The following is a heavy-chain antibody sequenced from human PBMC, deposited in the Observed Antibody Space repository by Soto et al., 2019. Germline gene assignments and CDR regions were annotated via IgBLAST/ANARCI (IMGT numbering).Heavy chain of an antibody. CDR1: GFTFSSYA. V-gene: IGHV3-64D*08. Sequence: GGSLRLSCSASGFTFSSYAMHWVRQAPGKGLEYVSAISSNGGSTYYADSVKGRFTISRDNSKNTLYLQMSSLRAEDTAVYYCVKSPPPDYGDYLQRGSELYSWGQGTLVTVSS. CDR2: ISSNGGST. D-gene: IGHD4-17*01. CDR3: VKSPPPDYGDYLQRGSELYS. J-gene: IGHJ4*02.